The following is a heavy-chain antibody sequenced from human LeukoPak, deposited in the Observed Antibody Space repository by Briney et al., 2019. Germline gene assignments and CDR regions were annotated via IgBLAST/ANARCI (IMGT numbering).Heavy chain of an antibody. D-gene: IGHD3-10*01. J-gene: IGHJ4*02. CDR1: GFTFSSYA. CDR2: ISGSGGST. CDR3: AKDLYVRGVMNLFDY. V-gene: IGHV3-23*01. Sequence: GGSLRLSCAASGFTFSSYAMSWVRQAPGKGLEWVSAISGSGGSTYYADSVKGRFTISRDNSKNTLYLQMNSLRAEDTAVYYCAKDLYVRGVMNLFDYWGQGTLVTVSS.